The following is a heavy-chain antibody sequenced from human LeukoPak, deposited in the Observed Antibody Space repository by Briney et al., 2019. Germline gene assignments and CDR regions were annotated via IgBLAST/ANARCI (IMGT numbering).Heavy chain of an antibody. CDR2: ISSSSSYI. CDR3: ARDSASLWFGELSGWFAP. J-gene: IGHJ5*02. CDR1: GFTFSSYS. D-gene: IGHD3-10*01. V-gene: IGHV3-21*01. Sequence: GGSLRLSCAASGFTFSSYSMNWVRQAPGKGLEWVSSISSSSSYIYYADSVKGRFTISRDNAKYSLYLQMNSLRAEDTAVHYCARDSASLWFGELSGWFAPWGQGTLVTVSS.